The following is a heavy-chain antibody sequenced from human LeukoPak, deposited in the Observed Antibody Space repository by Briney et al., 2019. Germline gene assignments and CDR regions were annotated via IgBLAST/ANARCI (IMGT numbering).Heavy chain of an antibody. J-gene: IGHJ3*02. CDR3: AREADGSNAFDI. D-gene: IGHD4-23*01. CDR1: GGTFSSYA. CDR2: IIPIFGTA. Sequence: SVKVSCKASGGTFSSYAISWVRQAPGQGLEWMGGIIPIFGTANYAQKFRGRVTITADKSTSTAYMELSSLRSEDTAVYYCAREADGSNAFDIWGQGTMVTVSS. V-gene: IGHV1-69*06.